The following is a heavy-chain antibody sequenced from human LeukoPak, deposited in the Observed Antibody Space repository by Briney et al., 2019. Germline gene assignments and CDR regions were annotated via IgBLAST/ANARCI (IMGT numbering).Heavy chain of an antibody. V-gene: IGHV3-33*01. D-gene: IGHD3-10*01. CDR3: ARGGSGLLWFGAPPYYFDY. Sequence: GGSLRLSCAASGLTFSSYGMHWVRQAPGKGLEWVAVIWYDGSNKYYADSVKGRFTISRDNSKNTLYLQMNSLRAEDTAVYYCARGGSGLLWFGAPPYYFDYWGQGTLVTVSS. CDR2: IWYDGSNK. J-gene: IGHJ4*02. CDR1: GLTFSSYG.